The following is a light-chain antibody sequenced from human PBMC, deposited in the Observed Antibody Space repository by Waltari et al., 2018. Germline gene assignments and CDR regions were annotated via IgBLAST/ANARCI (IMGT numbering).Light chain of an antibody. CDR2: GAC. J-gene: IGKJ1*01. CDR1: QSASSGW. Sequence: ECVFTQFPGTLSLSPGERATLSCRASQSASSGWLAWFQQKPGQAPRLLIYGACRRARGIPDRFRGSGSGTDFTLTISRVDPEDFALYFWQQYGSSPRTFGQGTKVEI. V-gene: IGKV3-20*01. CDR3: QQYGSSPRT.